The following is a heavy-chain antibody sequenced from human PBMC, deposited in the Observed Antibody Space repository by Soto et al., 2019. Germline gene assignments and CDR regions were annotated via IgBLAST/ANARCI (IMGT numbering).Heavy chain of an antibody. CDR1: GGSVSSGRYY. CDR2: IHHSGST. J-gene: IGHJ4*02. Sequence: SETLSLTCSVSGGSVSSGRYYWSWVRQHPGKGLEWIGYIHHSGSTVYNPSLKSRVTISVDTSKNHFSLKLNSVTAADTAVYYCARDQRGYGDYIDYWGQGTLVTVSS. CDR3: ARDQRGYGDYIDY. V-gene: IGHV4-31*03. D-gene: IGHD4-17*01.